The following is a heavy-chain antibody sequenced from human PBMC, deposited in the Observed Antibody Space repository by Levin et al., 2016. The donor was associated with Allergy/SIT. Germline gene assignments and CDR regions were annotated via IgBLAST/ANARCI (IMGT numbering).Heavy chain of an antibody. CDR2: IYYSGST. D-gene: IGHD6-13*01. CDR3: ARDQGSSSWYDY. Sequence: WIRQPPGKGLEWIGYIYYSGSTYYNPSLKSRVTISVDTSKNQFSLKLSSVTAADTAVYYCARDQGSSSWYDYWGQGTLVTVSS. J-gene: IGHJ4*02. V-gene: IGHV4-31*02.